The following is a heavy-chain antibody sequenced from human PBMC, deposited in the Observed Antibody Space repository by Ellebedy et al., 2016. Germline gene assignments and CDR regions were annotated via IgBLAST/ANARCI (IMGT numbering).Heavy chain of an antibody. D-gene: IGHD1-1*01. Sequence: GESLKISCKGSGYSFTSYWIGWVRQMPGKGLEWMGIIYPGDSDTRYSPSFQGQVTISADKSISTAYLQWSSLKASDTAMYYCARHFTTGTTSGYYYYGMDVWGQGTTVTVSS. J-gene: IGHJ6*02. CDR2: IYPGDSDT. CDR3: ARHFTTGTTSGYYYYGMDV. CDR1: GYSFTSYW. V-gene: IGHV5-51*01.